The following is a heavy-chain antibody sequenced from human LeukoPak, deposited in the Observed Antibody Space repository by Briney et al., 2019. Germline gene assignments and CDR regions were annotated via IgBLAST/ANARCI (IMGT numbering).Heavy chain of an antibody. V-gene: IGHV1-2*06. CDR1: GYTFTGYY. CDR3: ARAYYYDSSIIY. CDR2: INPNSGGT. Sequence: ASVKVSCKASGYTFTGYYMHWVRQAPRQGLEWMGRINPNSGGTNYAQKFQGRVTMTRDTSISTAYMELSRLRPDDTAVYYCARAYYYDSSIIYWGQGTLVTVSS. D-gene: IGHD3-22*01. J-gene: IGHJ4*02.